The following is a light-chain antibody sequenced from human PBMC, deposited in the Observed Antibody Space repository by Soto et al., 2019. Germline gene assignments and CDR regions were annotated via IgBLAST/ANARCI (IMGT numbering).Light chain of an antibody. CDR2: AVS. V-gene: IGLV2-11*01. J-gene: IGLJ1*01. CDR1: TSYIGPYDH. CDR3: SSYAGNYIYV. Sequence: QSALTQPRSVSGSPGQSVTISCTRTTSYIGPYDHVAWYQQNPGKAPKLIIFAVSKRPSGVPDRFSGSQSGNTASLTISGLQAEDEADYYCSSYAGNYIYVFATGTKVTVL.